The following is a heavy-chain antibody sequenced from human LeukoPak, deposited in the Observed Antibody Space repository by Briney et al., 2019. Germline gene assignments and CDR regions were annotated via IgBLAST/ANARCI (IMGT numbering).Heavy chain of an antibody. CDR3: ARDSLNRGIAAAGNFDY. V-gene: IGHV3-30*04. CDR2: ISYDGTNT. Sequence: PGGSLRLSCAASGFTFSNYAMHWVRQAPGKGLEWVAVISYDGTNTDYADSVKGRFTISRDNSKNMLYLQMNSLRAEDTAVYYCARDSLNRGIAAAGNFDYWGQGTLVTVSS. D-gene: IGHD6-13*01. J-gene: IGHJ4*02. CDR1: GFTFSNYA.